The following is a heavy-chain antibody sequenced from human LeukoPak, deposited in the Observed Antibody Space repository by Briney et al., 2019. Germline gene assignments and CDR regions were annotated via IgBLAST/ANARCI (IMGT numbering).Heavy chain of an antibody. Sequence: SSETLSLTCSVSGGSTNSYYWSWLRQSGGKGLEWIGRIYSSGSTVYNPSLNSRHTMSIDTSRNQFSLTLKSVTATDTAVYYCARVKASSTSWTFDQWGQGALVTVS. CDR3: ARVKASSTSWTFDQ. V-gene: IGHV4-4*07. CDR2: IYSSGST. D-gene: IGHD2-2*01. J-gene: IGHJ4*02. CDR1: GGSTNSYY.